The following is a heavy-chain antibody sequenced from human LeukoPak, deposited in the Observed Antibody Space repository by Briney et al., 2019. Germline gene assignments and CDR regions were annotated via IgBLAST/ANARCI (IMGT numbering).Heavy chain of an antibody. J-gene: IGHJ4*02. CDR1: GYTFTSYG. D-gene: IGHD3-10*01. V-gene: IGHV1-18*01. Sequence: ASVKVSCKASGYTFTSYGISWVRQAPGQGLEWMGWISAYNGNTNYAQKLQGRVTMTTDTSTSTAYMELRSLRSDDTAAYYCARDAVEGYYYGSGSCDYWGQGTLVTVSS. CDR2: ISAYNGNT. CDR3: ARDAVEGYYYGSGSCDY.